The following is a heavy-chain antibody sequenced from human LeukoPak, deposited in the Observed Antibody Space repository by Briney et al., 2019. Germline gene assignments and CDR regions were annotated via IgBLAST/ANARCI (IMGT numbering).Heavy chain of an antibody. CDR1: GFIFDDYA. D-gene: IGHD6-19*01. V-gene: IGHV3-23*01. J-gene: IGHJ4*02. CDR3: AKDLSRWRYTRIAVAGTIV. Sequence: GGSLRLSCAASGFIFDDYAMHWVRQAPGKGLEWVSGIRGGEDRTYDADSVKGRFTISRDNSKNTLYLQMNSLRAEDTAVYYCAKDLSRWRYTRIAVAGTIVWGQGTLVTVSS. CDR2: IRGGEDRT.